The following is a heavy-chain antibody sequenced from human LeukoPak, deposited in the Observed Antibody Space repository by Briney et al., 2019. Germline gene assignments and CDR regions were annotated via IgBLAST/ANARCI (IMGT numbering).Heavy chain of an antibody. Sequence: GGSLRLSCAASGFTFSDYYMSWIRQAPGKGLEWVSYISSSGSTIYYADSVKGRFTISRDNAKNSLYLQMNSLRAEDTAVYYCARVRIAAAGTGDYYYYYGMDVWGQGTTVTVSS. CDR1: GFTFSDYY. CDR2: ISSSGSTI. CDR3: ARVRIAAAGTGDYYYYYGMDV. V-gene: IGHV3-11*04. D-gene: IGHD6-13*01. J-gene: IGHJ6*02.